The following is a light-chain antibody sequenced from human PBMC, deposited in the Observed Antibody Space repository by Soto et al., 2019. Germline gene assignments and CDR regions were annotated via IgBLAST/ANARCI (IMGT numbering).Light chain of an antibody. CDR3: DSYDSSLSGDV. CDR2: GNS. CDR1: SSNIGAGYD. J-gene: IGLJ1*01. V-gene: IGLV1-40*01. Sequence: QAVVTQPPSVSRAPVQRVTISCTGSSSNIGAGYDVHWYQQLPGTASKLLIYGNSNRPSGVPDRFSGSMSGTSASLAITGLQAEDDDDYYCDSYDSSLSGDVFGTGTKLTVL.